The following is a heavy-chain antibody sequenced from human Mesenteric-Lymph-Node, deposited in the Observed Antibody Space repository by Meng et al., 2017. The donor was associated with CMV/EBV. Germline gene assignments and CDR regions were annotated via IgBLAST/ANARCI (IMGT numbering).Heavy chain of an antibody. CDR2: IRGSGTGT. CDR3: ARMGLSSTGTNYFDN. Sequence: SGFTFSTYAMSWIRQARGEGLKWVEIIRGSGTGTHYADSVKGRFAISRDNSKNTLNLQITSLRAEDTDKYYCARMGLSSTGTNYFDNWGQGTLVTVSS. V-gene: IGHV3-23*01. J-gene: IGHJ4*02. CDR1: GFTFSTYA. D-gene: IGHD6-13*01.